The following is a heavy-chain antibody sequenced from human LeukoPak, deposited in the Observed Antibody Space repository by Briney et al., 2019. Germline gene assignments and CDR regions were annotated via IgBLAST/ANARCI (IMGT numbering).Heavy chain of an antibody. Sequence: GGSLRLSCAASGFTLSSYSMNWVRQAPGKGLEWVSSISSSSSYIYYADSVKGRFTISRDNAKNSLYLQMNSLRAEDTAVYYCARRGTYCGGDCSSLYYFDYWGQGTLVTVSS. CDR1: GFTLSSYS. D-gene: IGHD2-21*02. CDR3: ARRGTYCGGDCSSLYYFDY. J-gene: IGHJ4*02. CDR2: ISSSSSYI. V-gene: IGHV3-21*01.